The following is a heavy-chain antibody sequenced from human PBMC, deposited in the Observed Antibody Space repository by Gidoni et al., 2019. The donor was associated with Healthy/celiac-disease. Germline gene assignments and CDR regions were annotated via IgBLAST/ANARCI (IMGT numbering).Heavy chain of an antibody. V-gene: IGHV4-31*03. CDR2: INYGGRT. CDR1: VRSIRGGGYH. Sequence: QVQLQKSGPGLVESSHALCLPCTVSVRSIRGGGYHLSWIRQHPGKGLAGIGYINYGGRTYYNPALKSRVTISVDTSKNQFSLKLSSVTAADTDGYYCARGVVVQAMGRLYWFDPWGQGTLVTVSS. CDR3: ARGVVVQAMGRLYWFDP. J-gene: IGHJ5*02. D-gene: IGHD2-2*01.